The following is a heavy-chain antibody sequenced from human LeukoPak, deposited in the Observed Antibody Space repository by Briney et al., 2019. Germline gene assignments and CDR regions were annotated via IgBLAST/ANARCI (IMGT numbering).Heavy chain of an antibody. V-gene: IGHV4-61*01. D-gene: IGHD2-15*01. CDR1: GGSVSSGSYY. CDR2: IYYSGST. CDR3: AKSYKGYCSGGSCPDY. J-gene: IGHJ4*02. Sequence: SETLSLTCTVSGGSVSSGSYYWSRIRQPPGKGLEWIGYIYYSGSTNYNPSLKSRVTISVDTSKNQFSLKLSSVTAADTAVYYCAKSYKGYCSGGSCPDYWGQGTLVTVSS.